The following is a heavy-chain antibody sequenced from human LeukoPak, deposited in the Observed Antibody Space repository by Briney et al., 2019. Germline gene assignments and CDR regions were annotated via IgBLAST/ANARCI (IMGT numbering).Heavy chain of an antibody. CDR1: GGTFSSYA. D-gene: IGHD1-26*01. Sequence: ASVKVSCKASGGTFSSYAISWVRQAPGQGLEWMGGIIPIFGTANYAQKFQGRVTITADESTSTAYMELRSLRSDDTAVYYCARVGATSDAFDIWGQGTMVTVSS. CDR2: IIPIFGTA. CDR3: ARVGATSDAFDI. J-gene: IGHJ3*02. V-gene: IGHV1-69*13.